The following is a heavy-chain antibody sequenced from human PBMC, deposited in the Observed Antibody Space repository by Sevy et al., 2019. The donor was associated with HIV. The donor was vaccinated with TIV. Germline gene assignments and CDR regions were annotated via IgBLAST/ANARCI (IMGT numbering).Heavy chain of an antibody. D-gene: IGHD5-18*01. CDR1: GFTFDHIA. CDR2: ISWNSGDI. J-gene: IGHJ4*02. CDR3: AKDWLRGYRYGYPHY. V-gene: IGHV3-9*01. Sequence: GGSLRFSCAVTGFTFDHIAFHWVRQAPGKGLEWVSGISWNSGDIGYADSVKGRFTISRDNAKKAVYLQMNSLRVGDTALYYCAKDWLRGYRYGYPHYWGQGTLVTVSS.